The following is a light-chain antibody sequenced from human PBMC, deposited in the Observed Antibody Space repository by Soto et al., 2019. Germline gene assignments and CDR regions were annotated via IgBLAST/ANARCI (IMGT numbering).Light chain of an antibody. CDR1: QSVSRN. CDR2: DAS. V-gene: IGKV3-11*01. J-gene: IGKJ1*01. CDR3: LQRSNWPRWT. Sequence: EIVLTQSPATMSLSPGERATLSCRTSQSVSRNLAWYQQKPGQAPRLLIYDASHRATGIPARFRGSGSGTDFTLTISSLEPEDFAVYYCLQRSNWPRWTFGQGTKVDIK.